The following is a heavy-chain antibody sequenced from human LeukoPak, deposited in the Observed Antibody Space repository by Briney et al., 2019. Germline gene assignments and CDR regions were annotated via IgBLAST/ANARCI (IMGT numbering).Heavy chain of an antibody. CDR3: ARLASRSPRNWFDP. J-gene: IGHJ5*02. D-gene: IGHD5/OR15-5a*01. CDR1: GYTFTGYY. V-gene: IGHV1-2*02. CDR2: INPNSGGT. Sequence: ASVKVSCKASGYTFTGYYMHWVRQAPGQGLEWMGWINPNSGGTNYAQKFQGRVTMTRDTSISTAYMELSRLRSDDTAAYYCARLASRSPRNWFDPWGQGTLVTVSS.